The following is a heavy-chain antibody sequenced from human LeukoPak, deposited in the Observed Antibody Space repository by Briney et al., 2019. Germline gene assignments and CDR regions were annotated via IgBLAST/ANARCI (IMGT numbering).Heavy chain of an antibody. CDR2: IYYSGST. CDR3: ARLTRNLYSSGWYATDDY. Sequence: PSETLSLTCTVSGGSISSYYWSWIRQPPGKGLEWIGYIYYSGSTNYNPSLKSRVTISADTSKNQFSLKLSSVTAADTAVYYCARLTRNLYSSGWYATDDYWGQGTLVTVSS. J-gene: IGHJ4*02. CDR1: GGSISSYY. D-gene: IGHD6-19*01. V-gene: IGHV4-59*08.